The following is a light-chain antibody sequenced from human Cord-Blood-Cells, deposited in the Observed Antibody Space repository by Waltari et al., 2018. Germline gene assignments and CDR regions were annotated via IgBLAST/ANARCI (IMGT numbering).Light chain of an antibody. CDR1: QGISNY. J-gene: IGKJ1*01. V-gene: IGKV1-27*01. CDR3: QKYNSAPWT. Sequence: DIQMTQPPSSLSASVGARVTITCRASQGISNYLAWYQQKPGKVPKLLFYAASTLQSGVPSRFSGSGSGTDFTLTISSLQPEDVATYYCQKYNSAPWTFGQGTKVEIK. CDR2: AAS.